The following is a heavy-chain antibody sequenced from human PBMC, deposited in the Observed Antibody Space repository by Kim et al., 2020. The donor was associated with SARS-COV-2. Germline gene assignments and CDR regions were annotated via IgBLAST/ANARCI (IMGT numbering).Heavy chain of an antibody. V-gene: IGHV4-59*08. CDR1: GGSMNSYY. CDR2: IYYSGST. Sequence: SETLSLTCTVSGGSMNSYYWSWIRQPPGKGLEWIGYIYYSGSTNYNHSLKRRVTISVDTSKNQFSLTLHPVTAADTAVYYCARSSRGMIAAAAHSYYYM. J-gene: IGHJ6*03. CDR3: ARSSRGMIAAAAHSYYYM. D-gene: IGHD6-13*01.